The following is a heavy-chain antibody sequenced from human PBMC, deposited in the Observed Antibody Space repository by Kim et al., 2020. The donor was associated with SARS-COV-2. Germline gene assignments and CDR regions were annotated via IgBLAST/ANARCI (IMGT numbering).Heavy chain of an antibody. Sequence: KGRFPISRDNSKNSLYLQMNSLRAEDTAVYYCAKRPYYDIFTGYYDDLDYWGQGTLVTVSS. D-gene: IGHD3-9*01. CDR3: AKRPYYDIFTGYYDDLDY. V-gene: IGHV3-23*01. J-gene: IGHJ4*02.